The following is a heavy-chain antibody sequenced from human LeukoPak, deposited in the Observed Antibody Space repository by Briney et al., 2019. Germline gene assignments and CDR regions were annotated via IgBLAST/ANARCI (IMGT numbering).Heavy chain of an antibody. V-gene: IGHV3-15*01. Sequence: GGSLRLSCAASGFTFSNTWMSWVRQAPGKGLEWVGRIKTKTDGGTTDYAAPVKGRFTTSRDDSKNMLYLQMNSLKTEDTAVYYCTRDRNILATGLSFDIWGQGTMVTVSS. CDR2: IKTKTDGGTT. CDR3: TRDRNILATGLSFDI. J-gene: IGHJ3*02. CDR1: GFTFSNTW. D-gene: IGHD5-12*01.